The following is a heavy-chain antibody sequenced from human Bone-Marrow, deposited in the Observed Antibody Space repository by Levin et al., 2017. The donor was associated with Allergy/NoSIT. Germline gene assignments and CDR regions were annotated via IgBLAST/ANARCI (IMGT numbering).Heavy chain of an antibody. V-gene: IGHV4-31*03. D-gene: IGHD6-13*01. CDR1: GGSISSGGYY. CDR2: IYYSGST. J-gene: IGHJ4*02. CDR3: ARDNREQLDTIDY. Sequence: LRLSCTVSGGSISSGGYYWSWIRQHPGKGLEWIGYIYYSGSTYYNPSLKSRVTISVDTSKNQFSLKLSSVTAADTAVYYCARDNREQLDTIDYWGQGTLVTVSS.